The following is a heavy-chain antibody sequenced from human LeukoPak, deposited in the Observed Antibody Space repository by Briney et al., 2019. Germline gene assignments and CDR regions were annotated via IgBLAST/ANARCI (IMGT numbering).Heavy chain of an antibody. Sequence: PGGSLRLSCAASGFIFSDYWMHWVRQVPGKGLVWVSRIHNDGSDSAYAYAVKGRFSISRDNARDTLYLQMNSLRAEDTAVYYCARAHLDYHAPGYFDSWGRGTLVTVSS. CDR2: IHNDGSDS. D-gene: IGHD3-10*01. CDR1: GFIFSDYW. V-gene: IGHV3-74*03. CDR3: ARAHLDYHAPGYFDS. J-gene: IGHJ4*02.